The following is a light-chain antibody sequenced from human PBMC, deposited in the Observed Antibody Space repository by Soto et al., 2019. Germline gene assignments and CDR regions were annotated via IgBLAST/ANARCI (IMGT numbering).Light chain of an antibody. CDR1: QGISSY. CDR2: AAS. Sequence: AILISHSPSSFSASTVYGVTITCRASQGISSYLAWYQQKPGKAPKLLIYAASTLQSGVPSRFSGSGSGTDFTLTISCLQSEDFATYYCQQYYSYPRTFGQGTKVDIK. J-gene: IGKJ1*01. CDR3: QQYYSYPRT. V-gene: IGKV1-8*01.